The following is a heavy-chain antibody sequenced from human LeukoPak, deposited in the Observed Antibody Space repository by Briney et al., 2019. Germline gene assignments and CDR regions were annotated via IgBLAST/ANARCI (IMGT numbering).Heavy chain of an antibody. CDR2: ISSSSNYI. CDR1: GFTFSSYS. J-gene: IGHJ6*03. Sequence: GGSLRLSCAASGFTFSSYSMNWVRQAPGKGLEWVSSISSSSNYIYYADSVKGRFTISRDNAKNSLYLQMNSLRAEDTAVYYCARSRESYYYYYMDVWGKGTTVTVSS. V-gene: IGHV3-21*01. CDR3: ARSRESYYYYYMDV.